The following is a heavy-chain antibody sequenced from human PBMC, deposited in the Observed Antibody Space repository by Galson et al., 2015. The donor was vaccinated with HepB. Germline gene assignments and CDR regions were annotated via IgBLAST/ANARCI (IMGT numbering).Heavy chain of an antibody. D-gene: IGHD2-2*01. V-gene: IGHV1-2*02. J-gene: IGHJ4*02. CDR2: IDPKSGGA. CDR1: GYPFTAYF. Sequence: SVKVSCKASGYPFTAYFIHWVRQAPGQGLQWMGWIDPKSGGANYAQNFQVRVTMTRDTSISTAYMGLSSLRSDDTAVYYCTRDRHPPSAPFDYWGQGTLVTVSS. CDR3: TRDRHPPSAPFDY.